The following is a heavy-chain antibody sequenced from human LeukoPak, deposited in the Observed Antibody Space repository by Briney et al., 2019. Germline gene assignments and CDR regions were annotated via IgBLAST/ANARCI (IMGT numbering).Heavy chain of an antibody. CDR3: ARQAYYYDSSGYKHYYYYYGMDV. V-gene: IGHV5-51*01. Sequence: GESLKISCKGSGYRFTSYWIGWVRQMPGKGLEWMGIIYSGDSDTRYSPSFQGQVTISADKSISTAYLQWSSLKASDTAMYYCARQAYYYDSSGYKHYYYYYGMDVWGQGTTVTVSS. J-gene: IGHJ6*02. CDR2: IYSGDSDT. CDR1: GYRFTSYW. D-gene: IGHD3-22*01.